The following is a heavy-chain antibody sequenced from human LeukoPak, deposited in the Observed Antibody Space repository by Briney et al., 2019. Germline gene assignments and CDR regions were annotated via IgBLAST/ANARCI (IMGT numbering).Heavy chain of an antibody. CDR1: GYSFTSYW. CDR3: ATRPAGGNYYFDY. V-gene: IGHV5-51*01. J-gene: IGHJ4*02. D-gene: IGHD4-23*01. Sequence: GESLKISCKGSGYSFTSYWIGWVRQMPGKGLEWMGIIYPGDSDTRYSPSFQGQVTISADKSITTACLQWSSLKASDTAMYYCATRPAGGNYYFDYWGQGTLVAVSS. CDR2: IYPGDSDT.